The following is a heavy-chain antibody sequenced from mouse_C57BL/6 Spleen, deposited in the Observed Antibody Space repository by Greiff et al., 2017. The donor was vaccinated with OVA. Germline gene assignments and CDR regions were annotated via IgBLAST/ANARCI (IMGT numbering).Heavy chain of an antibody. V-gene: IGHV1-26*01. CDR2: INPNNGGT. CDR3: ARGLSYWYFDV. CDR1: GYTFTDYY. Sequence: EVQLQQSGPELVKPGASVKISCKASGYTFTDYYMNWVKQSHGKSLEWIGDINPNNGGTSYNQKFKGKATLTVDKSSSTAYMELRSLTSEDSAVYYCARGLSYWYFDVWGTGTTVTVSS. J-gene: IGHJ1*03. D-gene: IGHD6-5*01.